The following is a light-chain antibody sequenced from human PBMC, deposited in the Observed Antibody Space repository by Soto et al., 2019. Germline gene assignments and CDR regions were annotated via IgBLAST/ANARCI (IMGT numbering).Light chain of an antibody. Sequence: DIQMTQSPSSLSASVGDRVTITCRASQSISSYLNWYQQKPGKAPKLLIYAASSLQSGVPSRFSASASWTDFTLPCSSLQPEDFATYYCQQSYSTQTFGGGTKVEIK. CDR1: QSISSY. V-gene: IGKV1-39*01. J-gene: IGKJ4*01. CDR3: QQSYSTQT. CDR2: AAS.